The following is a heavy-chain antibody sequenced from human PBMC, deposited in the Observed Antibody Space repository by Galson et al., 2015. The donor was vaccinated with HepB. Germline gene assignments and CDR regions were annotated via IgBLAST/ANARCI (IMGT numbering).Heavy chain of an antibody. CDR2: IYSGGST. J-gene: IGHJ4*02. Sequence: SLRLSCAASGFTVSSNYMSWVRQAPGKGLEWVSVIYSGGSTYYADSVKGRFTISRDNSKNTLYLQMNSLRAEDTAVYYCARFGDYAHYFDYWGQGTLVTVSS. D-gene: IGHD4-17*01. CDR1: GFTVSSNY. CDR3: ARFGDYAHYFDY. V-gene: IGHV3-53*01.